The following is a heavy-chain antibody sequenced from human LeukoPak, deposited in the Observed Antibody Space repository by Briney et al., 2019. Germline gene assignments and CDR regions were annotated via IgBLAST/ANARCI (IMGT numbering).Heavy chain of an antibody. CDR3: ARGQTYYDFWSGYNNWFDP. CDR2: IKHSGST. Sequence: SETLSLTCAVYGGSFSGYYWSWIRQPPGKGLEWIGEIKHSGSTNYNPSLKSRVTISVDTSKNQFSLKLSSVTAADTAVYYCARGQTYYDFWSGYNNWFDPWGQGTLVTVSS. CDR1: GGSFSGYY. V-gene: IGHV4-34*01. D-gene: IGHD3-3*01. J-gene: IGHJ5*02.